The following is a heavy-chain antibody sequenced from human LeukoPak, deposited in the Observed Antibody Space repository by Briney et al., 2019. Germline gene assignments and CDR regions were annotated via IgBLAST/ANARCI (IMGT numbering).Heavy chain of an antibody. V-gene: IGHV3-11*04. CDR3: ARLSGSYRVVAFDI. Sequence: GGSLRLSCAASGFTFSDYYMSWIRQAPGKGLEWVSYISSSGSTIYYADSVKGRFTISRDNAKNSLYLQMNSLRAEDTAVYYCARLSGSYRVVAFDIWGQGTMVTVSS. J-gene: IGHJ3*02. CDR1: GFTFSDYY. CDR2: ISSSGSTI. D-gene: IGHD1-26*01.